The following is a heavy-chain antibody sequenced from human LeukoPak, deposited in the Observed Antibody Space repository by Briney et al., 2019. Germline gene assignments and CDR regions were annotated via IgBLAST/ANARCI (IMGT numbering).Heavy chain of an antibody. D-gene: IGHD4-17*01. CDR1: GFTFSSYW. J-gene: IGHJ3*02. Sequence: GGSLRLSCAASGFTFSSYWMHWVRQAPGEGLVWVSRINTDGSNTKYADSVKGRFTISRDDAKNTLYLQMNSLRAEDTAVYYCARDLTTGDAFDIWGQGTMVTVSS. CDR3: ARDLTTGDAFDI. V-gene: IGHV3-74*03. CDR2: INTDGSNT.